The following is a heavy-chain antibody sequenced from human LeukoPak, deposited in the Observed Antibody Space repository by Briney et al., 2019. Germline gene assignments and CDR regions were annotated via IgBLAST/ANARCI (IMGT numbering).Heavy chain of an antibody. CDR1: GFTFSIYW. D-gene: IGHD3-3*01. J-gene: IGHJ3*02. V-gene: IGHV3-74*01. CDR3: ARDEDWSGYYGAVDI. Sequence: GGSLRLSCAASGFTFSIYWMHWVRQAPGKGLVWVSRINSDGSSTSYADSVKGRFTISRDNAKNTLYLQMNSLRAEDTAVYYCARDEDWSGYYGAVDIWGQGTMVTVSS. CDR2: INSDGSST.